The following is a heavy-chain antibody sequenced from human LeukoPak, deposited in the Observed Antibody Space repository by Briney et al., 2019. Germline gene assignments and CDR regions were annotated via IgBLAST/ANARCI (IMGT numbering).Heavy chain of an antibody. V-gene: IGHV4-59*02. D-gene: IGHD1-26*01. CDR2: TYHTGST. Sequence: SETLSLTRSVSGGPVTEYYWSWIRQPPGKGLEWIGYTYHTGSTNYSPSLKSRVTMSVDASRNQFSLKLVSVTAADTAVYYCARDRGSTGYYYLDSWGQGILVTVSS. CDR1: GGPVTEYY. CDR3: ARDRGSTGYYYLDS. J-gene: IGHJ4*02.